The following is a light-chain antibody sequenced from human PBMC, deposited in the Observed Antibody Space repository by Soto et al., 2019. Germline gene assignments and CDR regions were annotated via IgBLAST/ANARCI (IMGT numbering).Light chain of an antibody. J-gene: IGKJ1*01. CDR1: QSVSSN. Sequence: EIVMTQSPATLSVSPGGRTTLSCRASQSVSSNLAWYQLKFGQAPRLLIYGTSTRATGIPARFSGSGSGTDFTLTISSLQSEDFAVYFCQQYDNSPTFGQGTKVDIK. CDR3: QQYDNSPT. V-gene: IGKV3D-15*01. CDR2: GTS.